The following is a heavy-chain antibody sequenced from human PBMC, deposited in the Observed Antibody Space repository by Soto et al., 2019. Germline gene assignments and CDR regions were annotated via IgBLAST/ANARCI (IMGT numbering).Heavy chain of an antibody. CDR2: ISGSGGST. CDR3: AKAPGVTGPGRFDY. J-gene: IGHJ4*02. Sequence: PVGSLRLSCAASGFTFSSYAMSWVRQTPGKGLEWVSAISGSGGSTYYADSVKGRFTISRDNSKNTLYLQMNSLRAEDTAVYYCAKAPGVTGPGRFDYWGQGTLVTVSS. CDR1: GFTFSSYA. D-gene: IGHD1-20*01. V-gene: IGHV3-23*01.